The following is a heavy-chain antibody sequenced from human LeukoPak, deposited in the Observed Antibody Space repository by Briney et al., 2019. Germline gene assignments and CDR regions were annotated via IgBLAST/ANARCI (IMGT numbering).Heavy chain of an antibody. CDR1: GGSFSGYY. CDR3: ARGWVRYYFDY. CDR2: INHSGGT. D-gene: IGHD3-10*01. J-gene: IGHJ4*02. V-gene: IGHV4-34*01. Sequence: SEALSLTCAVYGGSFSGYYWSWIRQPPGKGLEWIGEINHSGGTNYNPSLKSRVTISVDTSKNQFSLKLSSVTAADTAVYYCARGWVRYYFDYWGQGTLVTVSS.